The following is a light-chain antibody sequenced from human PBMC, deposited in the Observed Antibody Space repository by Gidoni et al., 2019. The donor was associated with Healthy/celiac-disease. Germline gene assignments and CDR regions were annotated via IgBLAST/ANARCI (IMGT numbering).Light chain of an antibody. Sequence: DIVMTQSPLSLPVTPGEPASISCRSSQSLLHSNGYNYLDWYLQKPGQSPQLLIYLGSNRASGVPDRFSGSGSGTELTLKISRVEAEDVGVYYCMQALQTTWTFGQGTKVEIK. J-gene: IGKJ1*01. CDR3: MQALQTTWT. CDR1: QSLLHSNGYNY. V-gene: IGKV2-28*01. CDR2: LGS.